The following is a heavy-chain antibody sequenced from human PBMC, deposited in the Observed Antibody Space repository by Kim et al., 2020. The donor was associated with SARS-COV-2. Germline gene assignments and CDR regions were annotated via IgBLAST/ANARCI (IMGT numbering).Heavy chain of an antibody. D-gene: IGHD3-10*01. CDR2: AYYSGST. J-gene: IGHJ5*02. CDR1: GGSISSSIYY. V-gene: IGHV4-39*01. CDR3: ARHSSYLGSWFGP. Sequence: SETLSLTCNVSGGSISSSIYYWAWIRQPPGKGLECIGSAYYSGSTFYNQSLKSRVTISEDTSNNQFSLRLTSVTAADTAMYYCARHSSYLGSWFGPWGQG.